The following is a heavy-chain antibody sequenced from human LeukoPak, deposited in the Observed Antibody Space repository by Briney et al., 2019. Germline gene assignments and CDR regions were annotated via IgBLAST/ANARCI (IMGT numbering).Heavy chain of an antibody. V-gene: IGHV3-23*01. CDR1: GFIFSRYG. D-gene: IGHD3/OR15-3a*01. J-gene: IGHJ4*02. Sequence: GGSLRLSCAASGFIFSRYGMTWVRQAPGKGLDWVGAINTNGATTVYADSVKGRFTIFRDNSRNTLYLQMNSLRDEDTAIYYCAPPFRTFDFPYWGQGSLVTVSS. CDR2: INTNGATT. CDR3: APPFRTFDFPY.